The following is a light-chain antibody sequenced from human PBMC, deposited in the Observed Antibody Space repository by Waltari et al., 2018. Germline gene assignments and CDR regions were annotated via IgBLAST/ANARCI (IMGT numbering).Light chain of an antibody. V-gene: IGLV1-40*01. CDR3: QSYDSSLSGSV. J-gene: IGLJ2*01. CDR2: GNS. Sequence: GAPGQRVTISCTGSSSNIGAGYDVHWYQQLPGAAPKVVIYGNSNRPSGVPDRFSGSKSGTSASLAITGLQADDEADYYCQSYDSSLSGSVFGGGTKLTVL. CDR1: SSNIGAGYD.